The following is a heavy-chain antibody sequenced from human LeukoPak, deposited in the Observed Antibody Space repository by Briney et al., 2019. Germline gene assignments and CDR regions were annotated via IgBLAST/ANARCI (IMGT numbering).Heavy chain of an antibody. V-gene: IGHV1-69*06. CDR2: IIPIFGTA. J-gene: IGHJ4*02. D-gene: IGHD1-26*01. CDR1: GGTFSSYA. Sequence: GASVKVSCKASGGTFSSYAISWVRQAPGQGLEWMGGIIPIFGTASYAQKFQGRVTITADKSTSTAYMELSSLRSEDTAVYYCARESGSYEGSHFDYWGQGTLVTVSS. CDR3: ARESGSYEGSHFDY.